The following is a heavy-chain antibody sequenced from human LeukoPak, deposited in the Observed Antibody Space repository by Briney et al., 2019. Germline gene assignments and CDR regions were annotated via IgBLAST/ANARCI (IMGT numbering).Heavy chain of an antibody. V-gene: IGHV3-23*01. Sequence: PGGSLRLSCAASGFIFSSYAMSWVRQAPGKGLEWVSTISGSGGSTYYADSVKGRFTISRDSAKDTVFLQMNSLRVEDTALYYCVRGLGDVWGKGTLVTVSS. CDR3: VRGLGDV. CDR1: GFIFSSYA. J-gene: IGHJ6*04. CDR2: ISGSGGST. D-gene: IGHD3/OR15-3a*01.